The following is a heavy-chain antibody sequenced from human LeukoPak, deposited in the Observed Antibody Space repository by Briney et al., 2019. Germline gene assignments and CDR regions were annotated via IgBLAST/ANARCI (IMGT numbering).Heavy chain of an antibody. J-gene: IGHJ3*02. CDR1: GYSISSGYY. D-gene: IGHD3-16*01. CDR3: ARDRGRYVPGAFDI. Sequence: SETLSLTCAVSGYSISSGYYWGWIRQPPGKGLEWIGSIYHSGSTYYNPSLKSRVTISVDTSKNQFSLKLSSVTAADTAVYYCARDRGRYVPGAFDIWGQGTMVTVSS. CDR2: IYHSGST. V-gene: IGHV4-38-2*02.